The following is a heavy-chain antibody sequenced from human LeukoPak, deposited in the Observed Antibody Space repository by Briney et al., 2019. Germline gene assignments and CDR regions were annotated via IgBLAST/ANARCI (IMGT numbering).Heavy chain of an antibody. D-gene: IGHD1-26*01. CDR1: GYTFSDYY. Sequence: GASVKVSCKASGYTFSDYYIHWVRQAPGQGLEWMGWLNPNSGDTYSAQKFQGRVTMTRDTSISTAYIEVSRLRSDDTAVCYCTRGRRILVGDTNAGDFFDFWGQGPLVTVSS. J-gene: IGHJ4*02. V-gene: IGHV1-2*02. CDR3: TRGRRILVGDTNAGDFFDF. CDR2: LNPNSGDT.